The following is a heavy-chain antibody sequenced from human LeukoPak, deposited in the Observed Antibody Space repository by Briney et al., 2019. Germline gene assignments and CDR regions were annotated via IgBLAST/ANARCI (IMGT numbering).Heavy chain of an antibody. J-gene: IGHJ3*02. CDR1: GGTFSSYA. CDR3: ARPNPDYGDYVANGAFDI. Sequence: SVKVSCKASGGTFSSYAISWVRQAPGQGLEWMGGIIPIFGTANYAQKFQGRVTITTDESTSTAYMELSSLRSEDTAVYYRARPNPDYGDYVANGAFDIWGQGTMVTVSS. CDR2: IIPIFGTA. D-gene: IGHD4-17*01. V-gene: IGHV1-69*05.